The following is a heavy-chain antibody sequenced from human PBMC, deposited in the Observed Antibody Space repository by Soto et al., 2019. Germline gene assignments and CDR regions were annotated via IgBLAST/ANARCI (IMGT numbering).Heavy chain of an antibody. CDR1: GGSISSNTYW. D-gene: IGHD2-2*01. CDR3: ARHRHSNSWDFDY. CDR2: VFYSGNT. V-gene: IGHV4-39*01. J-gene: IGHJ4*02. Sequence: SETLSLTCSVSGGSISSNTYWWGWIGQPPGRGLEWIGTVFYSGNTYYNPSLKSRVTISVDTSENQFSLKLSSVTAADTAVYYCARHRHSNSWDFDYWGLGTLVTVSS.